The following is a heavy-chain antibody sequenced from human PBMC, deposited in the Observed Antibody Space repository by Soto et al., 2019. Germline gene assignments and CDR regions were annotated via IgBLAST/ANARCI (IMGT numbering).Heavy chain of an antibody. CDR2: ISAYNGDT. CDR1: CYTFNSYG. Sequence: ASAKVSWEACCYTFNSYGITWVRQAPGQGLEWMGWISAYNGDTNYAQKVQGRVTMTTDTSTSTVYMELKSLKSDDTAVYFCARDQEYSTSGLYWFDLWGQGTLVTVS. V-gene: IGHV1-18*04. J-gene: IGHJ5*02. D-gene: IGHD6-6*01. CDR3: ARDQEYSTSGLYWFDL.